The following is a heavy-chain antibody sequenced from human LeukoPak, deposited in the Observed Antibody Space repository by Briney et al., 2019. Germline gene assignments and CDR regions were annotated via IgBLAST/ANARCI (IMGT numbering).Heavy chain of an antibody. V-gene: IGHV4-34*01. Sequence: SETLSLTCAVYGGSFSGYYWSWIRQPPGKGLERIGEINHRGSTNYNPSLKSRVTISVDTSKNQFSLKLSSVTAADTAVYYCARDPYDYVWGSYRYTFHDAFDIWGQGTMVTVSS. J-gene: IGHJ3*02. D-gene: IGHD3-16*02. CDR2: INHRGST. CDR1: GGSFSGYY. CDR3: ARDPYDYVWGSYRYTFHDAFDI.